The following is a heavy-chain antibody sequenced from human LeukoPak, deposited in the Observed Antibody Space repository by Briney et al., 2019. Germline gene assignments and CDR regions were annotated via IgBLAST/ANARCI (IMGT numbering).Heavy chain of an antibody. CDR3: AKDIPTGDYVFDS. CDR2: MNPRDDT. Sequence: ASVKVSCKASGYTSSSPDINWVRQATGRGLEWLGWMNPRDDTGYAQKFQGRVTLTRDKSKNTAYMELSSLRTEDTALYYCAKDIPTGDYVFDSWGQGTLVIVS. J-gene: IGHJ4*02. V-gene: IGHV1-8*01. D-gene: IGHD4-17*01. CDR1: GYTSSSPD.